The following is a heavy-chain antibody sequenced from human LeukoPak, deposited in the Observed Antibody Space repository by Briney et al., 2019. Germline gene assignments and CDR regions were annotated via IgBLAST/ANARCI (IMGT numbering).Heavy chain of an antibody. Sequence: PSETPSLTCAVYGGSFSGYYWSWIRQPPGKGLEWIGEINHSGSTNYNPSLKSRVTISVDTSKNQFSLKLSSVTAADTAVYYCARAPHITMVRGAYWYFDLWGRGTLVTVSS. CDR2: INHSGST. J-gene: IGHJ2*01. D-gene: IGHD3-10*01. V-gene: IGHV4-34*01. CDR3: ARAPHITMVRGAYWYFDL. CDR1: GGSFSGYY.